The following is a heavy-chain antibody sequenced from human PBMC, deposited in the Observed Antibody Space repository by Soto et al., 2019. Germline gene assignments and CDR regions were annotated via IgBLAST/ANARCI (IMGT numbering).Heavy chain of an antibody. V-gene: IGHV1-3*01. J-gene: IGHJ4*02. CDR3: ARDRISRSGYHSYFDY. CDR1: GYTFTSYA. CDR2: INAGNGNT. D-gene: IGHD3-3*01. Sequence: ASVKVSCKASGYTFTSYAMHWVRQAPGQRLEWMGWINAGNGNTKYSQKFQGRVTITRDTSASTAYMELSSLRSEDTAVYYCARDRISRSGYHSYFDYWGQGTLVTVSS.